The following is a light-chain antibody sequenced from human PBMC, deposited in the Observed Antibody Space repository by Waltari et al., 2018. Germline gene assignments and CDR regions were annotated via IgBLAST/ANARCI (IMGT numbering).Light chain of an antibody. CDR2: GAT. CDR3: QQTYRTPPYT. Sequence: DIQMTQSPSPLSASVGDGVTIPCRASQTISTFLNWYQHKPGKAPTLLIYGATILQSAVPSRFSGSGFGTDFPLTITNVQPEDFATYYCQQTYRTPPYTFGQGTKLEIK. V-gene: IGKV1-39*01. J-gene: IGKJ2*01. CDR1: QTISTF.